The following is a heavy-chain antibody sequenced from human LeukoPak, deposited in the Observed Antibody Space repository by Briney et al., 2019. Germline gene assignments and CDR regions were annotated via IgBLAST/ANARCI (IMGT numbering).Heavy chain of an antibody. Sequence: GGSLRLSCAASGFTFSGYAMTWVRQAPGKGLEWVSTISISGRDTYYADSVKGRFTISRDNSQNTLFLQMNSLRAEDTAVYYCAKVAAAAGLDFWGQGTLVTVSS. CDR1: GFTFSGYA. D-gene: IGHD6-13*01. J-gene: IGHJ4*02. CDR2: ISISGRDT. V-gene: IGHV3-23*01. CDR3: AKVAAAAGLDF.